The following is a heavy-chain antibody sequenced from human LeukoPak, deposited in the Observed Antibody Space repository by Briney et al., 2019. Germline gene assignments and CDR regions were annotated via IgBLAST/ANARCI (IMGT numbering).Heavy chain of an antibody. V-gene: IGHV3-11*03. CDR2: ISSSSSYT. Sequence: GGSLRLSCAASGFTFSDYYMSWIRQAPGKGLEWVSYISSSSSYTNYADSVKGRFTISRDNSKNTLYLQMNSLRAEDTAVYYCAKLVATMAAGGDYWGQGTLVTVSS. J-gene: IGHJ4*02. CDR1: GFTFSDYY. D-gene: IGHD5-24*01. CDR3: AKLVATMAAGGDY.